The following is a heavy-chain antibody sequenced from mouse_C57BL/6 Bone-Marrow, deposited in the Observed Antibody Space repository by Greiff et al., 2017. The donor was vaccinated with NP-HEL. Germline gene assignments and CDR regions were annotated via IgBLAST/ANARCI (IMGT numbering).Heavy chain of an antibody. V-gene: IGHV3-6*01. CDR3: ARCPDAMDY. J-gene: IGHJ4*01. CDR1: GYSITSGYY. CDR2: ISYDGSN. Sequence: EVKLQESGPGLVKPSQSLSLTCSVTGYSITSGYYWNWIRQFPGNKLEWMGYISYDGSNNYNPSLKNRISITRDTSKNQFFLKLNSVTTEDTATYYCARCPDAMDYWGQGTSVTVSS.